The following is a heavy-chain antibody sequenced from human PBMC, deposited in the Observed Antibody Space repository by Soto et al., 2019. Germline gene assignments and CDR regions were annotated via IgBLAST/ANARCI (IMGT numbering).Heavy chain of an antibody. J-gene: IGHJ1*01. CDR2: ISSSGCSI. V-gene: IGHV3-48*03. CDR3: ARDGYDSSGDSEYFQY. D-gene: IGHD3-22*01. CDR1: GFTFSTYD. Sequence: GGSLRPSCAASGFTFSTYDMNCVRQAPGKGLEWISYISSSGCSIYYADSVQGRFTISRDNAWNSLHLQMNSLRVEDTAVYYCARDGYDSSGDSEYFQYWGQGTLVTAPQ.